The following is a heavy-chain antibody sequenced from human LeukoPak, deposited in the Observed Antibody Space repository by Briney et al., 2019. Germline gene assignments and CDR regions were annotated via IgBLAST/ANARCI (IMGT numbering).Heavy chain of an antibody. CDR3: ARHGYNYGFDY. Sequence: GGSLRLSCAASGFTFSNYDVHWVRQAPGKGLEWVAVIWYDGSNKYYVDSVKGRFTISRDISKNMLYLQMNSLSAEDTAVYYCARHGYNYGFDYWGQGTLVTVSS. V-gene: IGHV3-33*01. J-gene: IGHJ4*02. D-gene: IGHD5-24*01. CDR2: IWYDGSNK. CDR1: GFTFSNYD.